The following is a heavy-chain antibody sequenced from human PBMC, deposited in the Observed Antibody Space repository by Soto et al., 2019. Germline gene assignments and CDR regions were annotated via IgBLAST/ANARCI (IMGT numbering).Heavy chain of an antibody. CDR2: ISSNGGST. D-gene: IGHD1-26*01. J-gene: IGHJ6*02. V-gene: IGHV3-64*01. CDR1: GFTFSSYA. CDR3: AGDEGYSGSYLSYGMDV. Sequence: EVQLVESGGGLVQPGGSLRLSCAASGFTFSSYAMHWVRQAPGKGLEYVSTISSNGGSTYYANSVKGRFTISRDNSKNTLYLQMGSLRAEDMAVYYCAGDEGYSGSYLSYGMDVWGQGTTVTVSS.